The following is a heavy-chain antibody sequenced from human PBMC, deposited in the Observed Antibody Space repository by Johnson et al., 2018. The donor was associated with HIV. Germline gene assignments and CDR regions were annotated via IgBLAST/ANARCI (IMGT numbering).Heavy chain of an antibody. D-gene: IGHD2-21*02. Sequence: QVQLVESGGGLVQPGGSLRLSCAASGFTFSNYGMYWVRQAPGKGLEWVAFIWHDGRDVYYADSVKGRFTVSRANSKNTLYLQMNSLRFEDTAVYYCARDPHIVVVTTIDTAMNAFDIWGQGTMVTVSS. CDR1: GFTFSNYG. J-gene: IGHJ3*02. CDR2: IWHDGRDV. CDR3: ARDPHIVVVTTIDTAMNAFDI. V-gene: IGHV3-33*08.